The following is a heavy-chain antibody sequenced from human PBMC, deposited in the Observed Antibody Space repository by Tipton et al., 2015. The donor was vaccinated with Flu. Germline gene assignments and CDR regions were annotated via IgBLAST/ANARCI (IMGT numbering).Heavy chain of an antibody. CDR1: GFTFDDYA. J-gene: IGHJ4*02. V-gene: IGHV3-9*01. Sequence: RSLRLSCAASGFTFDDYAMHWVRQAPGKGLEWVSSISWNSGGIGYADSVKGRFTISRDNARNSLYLQMNSLKSEDTALYYCGKDIGRTETGPLDYWGQGTLVTVSS. CDR3: GKDIGRTETGPLDY. D-gene: IGHD1-1*01. CDR2: ISWNSGGI.